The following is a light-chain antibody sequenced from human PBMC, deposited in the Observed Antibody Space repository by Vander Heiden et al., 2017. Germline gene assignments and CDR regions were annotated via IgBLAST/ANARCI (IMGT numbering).Light chain of an antibody. Sequence: EIVMTQSPATLSVSPGERATLSCRASQSVSSNLAWYQQKPGQAPRLLIYGASTRATGIPARFRGSGSGTEFTLTISSLQSEDFAVYYCHQYNNWPRTFGQGTKVEIK. CDR1: QSVSSN. J-gene: IGKJ1*01. CDR2: GAS. CDR3: HQYNNWPRT. V-gene: IGKV3-15*01.